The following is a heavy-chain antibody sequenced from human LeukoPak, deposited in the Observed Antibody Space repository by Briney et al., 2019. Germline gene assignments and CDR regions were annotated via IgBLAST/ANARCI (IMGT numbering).Heavy chain of an antibody. CDR3: ARDLSSTSNWEFDY. V-gene: IGHV1-2*06. D-gene: IGHD7-27*01. CDR1: GYTLIYFF. J-gene: IGHJ4*02. CDR2: INPNSGGT. Sequence: ASVKVSCKASGYTLIYFFIHWVRQAPGQGLEWMGRINPNSGGTEYPPNFQGRVTMTRDTSISATYMELNRLTSDDTAVYYCARDLSSTSNWEFDYWGQGTLVTVSS.